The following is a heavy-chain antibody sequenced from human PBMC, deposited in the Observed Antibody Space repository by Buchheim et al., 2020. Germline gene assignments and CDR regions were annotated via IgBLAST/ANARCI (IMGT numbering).Heavy chain of an antibody. Sequence: QVQLVESGGGVVQPGRSLRLSCAASGFTFSSYAMHWVRQAPGKGLEWVAVISYDGSNKYYADSVKGRFTISRDNSKNTLYLQMNSLRAEDTAVYYCARDTPLYGIFGVGPPEGGMDVWGQGTT. V-gene: IGHV3-30*04. D-gene: IGHD3-3*01. CDR1: GFTFSSYA. J-gene: IGHJ6*02. CDR3: ARDTPLYGIFGVGPPEGGMDV. CDR2: ISYDGSNK.